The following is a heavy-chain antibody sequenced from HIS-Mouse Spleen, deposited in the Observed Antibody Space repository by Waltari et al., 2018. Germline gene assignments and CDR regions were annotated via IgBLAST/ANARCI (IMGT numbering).Heavy chain of an antibody. Sequence: QLQLQESGPGLVKPSETLSLTCTVSGGSISSSSYYWGWIRQPPGKGLEWIGSLYYSGVTYYNPSRQSRVTISVDTSKNQFALKLSSVTAADTAVYYCAREIPYSSSWYDWYFDLWGRGTLVTVSS. CDR1: GGSISSSSYY. D-gene: IGHD6-13*01. CDR3: AREIPYSSSWYDWYFDL. J-gene: IGHJ2*01. CDR2: LYYSGVT. V-gene: IGHV4-39*07.